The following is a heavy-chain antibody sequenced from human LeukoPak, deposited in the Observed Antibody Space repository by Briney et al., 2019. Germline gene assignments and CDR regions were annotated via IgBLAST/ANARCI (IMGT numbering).Heavy chain of an antibody. V-gene: IGHV3-43*02. CDR1: GFTFDAFS. J-gene: IGHJ4*02. CDR3: AKGLNGISYAFEY. D-gene: IGHD2-2*01. CDR2: ISGDGLTT. Sequence: GGSLRHSCAASGFTFDAFSMHWVRQTPGTGLEWVSLISGDGLTTHSADSVKGRFTISRDNRKKSLFLQMDSLRGDDTAVYFCAKGLNGISYAFEYWGQGTRVTVSS.